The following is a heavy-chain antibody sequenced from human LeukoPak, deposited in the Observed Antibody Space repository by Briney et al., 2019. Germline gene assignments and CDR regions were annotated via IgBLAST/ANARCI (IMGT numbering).Heavy chain of an antibody. CDR3: ATAPRGSSWYYFDY. Sequence: GASVKVSCKASGYTFTSYDINWVRQATGQGLEWMGWMNPNSGNTGYAQKFQGRVTMTRNTSISTAYMELSSLRSEDTAVYYCATAPRGSSWYYFDYWGQGTLVTVSS. J-gene: IGHJ4*02. D-gene: IGHD6-13*01. V-gene: IGHV1-8*01. CDR2: MNPNSGNT. CDR1: GYTFTSYD.